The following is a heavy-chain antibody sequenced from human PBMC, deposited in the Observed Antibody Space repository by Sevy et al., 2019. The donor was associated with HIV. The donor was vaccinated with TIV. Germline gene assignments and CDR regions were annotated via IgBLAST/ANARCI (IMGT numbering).Heavy chain of an antibody. CDR1: GYTFTDYS. Sequence: ASVKVSCKASGYTFTDYSMHWVRQAPGQGLDWMGRINPNSGGTDYPQRFQGRVTMTRDTSISTVYMELSRLTSDDSAVYYCVRGEYWGQGTLVTVSS. D-gene: IGHD3-10*01. CDR3: VRGEY. J-gene: IGHJ4*02. V-gene: IGHV1-2*06. CDR2: INPNSGGT.